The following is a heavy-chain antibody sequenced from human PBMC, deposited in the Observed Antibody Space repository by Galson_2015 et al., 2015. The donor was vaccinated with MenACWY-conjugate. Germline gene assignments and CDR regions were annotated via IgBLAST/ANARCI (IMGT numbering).Heavy chain of an antibody. V-gene: IGHV3-15*01. D-gene: IGHD2-15*01. J-gene: IGHJ5*02. CDR3: TRDRDVGGSRWWFDP. Sequence: SLRLSCAVSGFTLSNVWMSWVRQAPGKGLEWVARIKCKTDGGTTDYATPVKGRFTISRDDSTNTLYLQMNSLKTEDTAVYYCTRDRDVGGSRWWFDPWGQGTLVTVSS. CDR1: GFTLSNVW. CDR2: IKCKTDGGTT.